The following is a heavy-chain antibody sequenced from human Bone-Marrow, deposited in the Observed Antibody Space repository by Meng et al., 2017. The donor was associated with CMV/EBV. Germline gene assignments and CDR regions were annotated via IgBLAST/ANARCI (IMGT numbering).Heavy chain of an antibody. J-gene: IGHJ5*02. CDR1: GGSISSSSYY. Sequence: SETLSLTCTVSGGSISSSSYYWGWIRQPPGKGLEWIGSIFYSGSTYYNPSLKSRVSISVDTSRNQFSLKLSSVTAADTAMYYCARESRRDLFDPWGQGTLVTVYS. CDR2: IFYSGST. CDR3: ARESRRDLFDP. V-gene: IGHV4-39*02.